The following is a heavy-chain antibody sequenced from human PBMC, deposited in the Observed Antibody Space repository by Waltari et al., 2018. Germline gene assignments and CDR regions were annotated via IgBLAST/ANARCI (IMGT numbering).Heavy chain of an antibody. CDR3: AKDSGSGGYAFDV. CDR2: ITGNGDTI. D-gene: IGHD1-26*01. Sequence: EVQLLESGGGLVQPGESLRLSCAASGFTFRTYAMRWVRQAPGKGLEWVSLITGNGDTIKYADSVKGRFTISRDNSKNTIFLQMIGLKVEDTAVYFCAKDSGSGGYAFDVWGQGTMVTVSS. V-gene: IGHV3-23*01. J-gene: IGHJ3*01. CDR1: GFTFRTYA.